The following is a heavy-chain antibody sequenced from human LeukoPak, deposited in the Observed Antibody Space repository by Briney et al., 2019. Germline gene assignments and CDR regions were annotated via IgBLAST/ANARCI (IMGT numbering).Heavy chain of an antibody. CDR2: IYYSGST. CDR3: AREVPYYDILTGPFDY. J-gene: IGHJ4*02. CDR1: GGSISSYY. Sequence: SETLSLTCTVSGGSISSYYWSWIRQPPGKGLEWIGYIYYSGSTNYNPSLKSRVTISVDTSKNQFSLKLSSVTAADTAVYYCAREVPYYDILTGPFDYWGQGTLVTVSS. D-gene: IGHD3-9*01. V-gene: IGHV4-59*01.